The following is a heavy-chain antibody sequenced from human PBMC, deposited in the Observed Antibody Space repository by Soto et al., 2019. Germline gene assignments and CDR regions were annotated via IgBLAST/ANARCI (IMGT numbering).Heavy chain of an antibody. D-gene: IGHD2-8*01. CDR1: GSTFSRSD. V-gene: IGHV3-73*01. CDR3: SRHEEGRRMVFYGMDV. Sequence: QPGGSLRLSCSASGSTFSRSDLHWVRQAPGKGLEWVGRVRSKIHNYATSFADSVRGRFTISRNDSDNTVSLEMSGLKSEDTALYYCSRHEEGRRMVFYGMDVWGQGTTVTVS. CDR2: VRSKIHNYAT. J-gene: IGHJ6*02.